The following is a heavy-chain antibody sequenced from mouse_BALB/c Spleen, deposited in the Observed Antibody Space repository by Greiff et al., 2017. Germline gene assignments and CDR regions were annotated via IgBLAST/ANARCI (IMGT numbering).Heavy chain of an antibody. CDR2: ISSGGGST. Sequence: EVQRVESGGGLVKPGGSLKLSCAASGFAFSSYDMSWVRQTPEKRLEWVAYISSGGGSTYYPDTVKGRFTISRDNAKNTLYLQMSSLKSEDTAMYYCARQRGVYYGNPFDVWGAGTTVTVSS. D-gene: IGHD2-1*01. J-gene: IGHJ1*01. CDR1: GFAFSSYD. V-gene: IGHV5-12-1*01. CDR3: ARQRGVYYGNPFDV.